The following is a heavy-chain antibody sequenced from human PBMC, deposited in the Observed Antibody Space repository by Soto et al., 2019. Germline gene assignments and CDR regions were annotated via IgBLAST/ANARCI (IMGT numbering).Heavy chain of an antibody. V-gene: IGHV3-21*01. J-gene: IGHJ4*02. CDR1: GFTFSSYS. CDR3: ARDRDIVATPADY. CDR2: ISSSSSYI. Sequence: GGSLRLSCAASGFTFSSYSMNWVRQAPGKGLEWVSSISSSSSYIYYADSVKGRFTISRDNAKDSLYLQMNSLRAEDTAVYYCARDRDIVATPADYWGQGTLVTVSS. D-gene: IGHD5-12*01.